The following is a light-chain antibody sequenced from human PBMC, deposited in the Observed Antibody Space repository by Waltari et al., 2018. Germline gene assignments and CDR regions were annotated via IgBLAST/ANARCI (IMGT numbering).Light chain of an antibody. CDR1: RLRTYC. CDR3: SSRDTSGDHVV. CDR2: DKD. Sequence: SSDLTQDPAVSLALEQTVRITSKGSRLRTYCANWYQQRPGEAPRLVIYDKDNRPSGIPVRFSGSSSGHTSSLTITGAQADDEADYYCSSRDTSGDHVVFGGGTKLTVL. V-gene: IGLV3-19*01. J-gene: IGLJ2*01.